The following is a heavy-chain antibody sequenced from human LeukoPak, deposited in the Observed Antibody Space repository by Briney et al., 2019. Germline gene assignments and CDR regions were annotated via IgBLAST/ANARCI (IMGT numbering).Heavy chain of an antibody. CDR2: INHSGST. CDR1: GGSFSGYY. J-gene: IGHJ5*02. Sequence: SETLSLTCAVYGGSFSGYYWSWIRQPPGKGLEWIGEINHSGSTNYNPSLKSRVTISVDTSKNQFSLKLSSVTAADTAVYYCARGWRISAYNWFDPRGQGTLVTVSS. V-gene: IGHV4-34*01. CDR3: ARGWRISAYNWFDP. D-gene: IGHD3-10*01.